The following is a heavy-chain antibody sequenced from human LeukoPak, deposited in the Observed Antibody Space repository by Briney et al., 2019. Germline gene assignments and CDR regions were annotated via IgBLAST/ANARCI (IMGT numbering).Heavy chain of an antibody. D-gene: IGHD5-12*01. J-gene: IGHJ4*02. Sequence: PGGSLRLSCAASGFTFSSYSMNWVRQAPGKGLEWVSYISSSSSTIYYADSVKGRFAISRDNAKNSLYLQMNSLRAEDTAVYYCASKCAGMATCFDYWGQGTLVTVSS. CDR1: GFTFSSYS. CDR2: ISSSSSTI. V-gene: IGHV3-48*01. CDR3: ASKCAGMATCFDY.